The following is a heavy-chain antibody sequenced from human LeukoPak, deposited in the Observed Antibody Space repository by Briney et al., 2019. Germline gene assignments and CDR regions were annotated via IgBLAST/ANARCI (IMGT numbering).Heavy chain of an antibody. CDR1: GYSFTSYW. J-gene: IGHJ5*02. CDR3: ARLYGSGSYYNMQGNRFDP. CDR2: IYPGDSDT. V-gene: IGHV5-51*01. D-gene: IGHD3-10*01. Sequence: GESLKIPCKGSGYSFTSYWLGWVRQMPGQGLEWMGFIYPGDSDTRYSPSSQGQVTISADKSISTAYLQWSSLKASDTAMYYCARLYGSGSYYNMQGNRFDPWGQGTLVTVSS.